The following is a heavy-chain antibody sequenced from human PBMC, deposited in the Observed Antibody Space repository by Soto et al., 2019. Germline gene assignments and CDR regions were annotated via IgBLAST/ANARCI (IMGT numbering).Heavy chain of an antibody. CDR2: ISYDGSNK. Sequence: GGSLRLSCAASGFTFSSYAMHWVRQAPGKGLEWVAVISYDGSNKYYADSVKGRFTISRDNSKNTLYLQMNSLRAGDTAVYYCASLTWGTYYYDSSGYLDPAIDYWGQGTLVTVSS. CDR1: GFTFSSYA. J-gene: IGHJ4*02. D-gene: IGHD3-22*01. CDR3: ASLTWGTYYYDSSGYLDPAIDY. V-gene: IGHV3-30-3*01.